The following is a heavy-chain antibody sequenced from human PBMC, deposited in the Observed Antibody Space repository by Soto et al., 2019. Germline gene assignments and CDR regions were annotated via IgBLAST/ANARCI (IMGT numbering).Heavy chain of an antibody. CDR2: ISGSGGST. D-gene: IGHD5-12*01. CDR3: AKDLYSGYDFFFDY. Sequence: PGGSLRLSCAASGFTFSNYAMSWVRQAPGKGLEWVSAISGSGGSTYYADSVKGRFTISRDNSKSTLYLQMNSLRPEDTAVYYCAKDLYSGYDFFFDYWGQGTLVTVSS. CDR1: GFTFSNYA. J-gene: IGHJ4*02. V-gene: IGHV3-23*01.